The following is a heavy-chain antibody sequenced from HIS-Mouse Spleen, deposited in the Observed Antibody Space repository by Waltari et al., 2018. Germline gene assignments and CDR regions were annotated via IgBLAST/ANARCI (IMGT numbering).Heavy chain of an antibody. J-gene: IGHJ6*02. CDR2: IYYSGST. CDR1: GGPLSSSSYY. CDR3: ARVSNYLSCYYGMDG. D-gene: IGHD1-7*01. V-gene: IGHV4-39*07. Sequence: QLQLQESGPGLVKPSETLSLPCTVSGGPLSSSSYYWGWIRKPPGKGLEWIGSIYYSGSTYYNPSLKSRVTISVDTSKNQFSLKLSSVTAADTAVYYCARVSNYLSCYYGMDGWGQGP.